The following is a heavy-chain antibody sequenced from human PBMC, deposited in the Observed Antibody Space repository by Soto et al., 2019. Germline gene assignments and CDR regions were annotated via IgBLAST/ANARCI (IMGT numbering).Heavy chain of an antibody. CDR2: IKSKAGGGTT. V-gene: IGHV3-15*01. Sequence: EVQLMESGGGLVKPGGSLRLSCAASGVTLSNAWMSWVRQAPGKGLEWVGRIKSKAGGGTTDYAAPVKGRFTISRDNSKNTLYVQMNSLRGEDTAVYYCAKGAAGGTLGADDWFDPWGQGTLVTVSS. J-gene: IGHJ5*02. CDR1: GVTLSNAW. D-gene: IGHD6-13*01. CDR3: AKGAAGGTLGADDWFDP.